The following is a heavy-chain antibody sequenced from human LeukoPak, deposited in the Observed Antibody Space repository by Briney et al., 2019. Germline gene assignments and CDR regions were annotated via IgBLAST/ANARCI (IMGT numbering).Heavy chain of an antibody. V-gene: IGHV1-2*02. J-gene: IGHJ4*02. CDR1: GYTFTSYY. CDR3: ARERAYDGAYDY. D-gene: IGHD4-17*01. Sequence: ASVKVSCKASGYTFTSYYMHWVRQAPGQGLEWMGWINPNSGGTNYAQKFQGRVTMTRDTSISTAYMELSRLRSDDTAVYYCARERAYDGAYDYWGQGTLVTVSS. CDR2: INPNSGGT.